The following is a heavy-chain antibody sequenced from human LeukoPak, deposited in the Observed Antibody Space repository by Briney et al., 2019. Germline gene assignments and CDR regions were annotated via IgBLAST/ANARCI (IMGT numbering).Heavy chain of an antibody. V-gene: IGHV3-11*01. D-gene: IGHD6-25*01. Sequence: PRGSLRLSCAASGFSFSDYYMNWIRQAPGKGLEWVSYSSSSGSSTYYADSVKGRFTISRDYAKNALFLQMNILRAEDTAVYYCTAAPNTTPGSLGHWGQGTLVTVSS. CDR2: SSSSGSST. CDR1: GFSFSDYY. CDR3: TAAPNTTPGSLGH. J-gene: IGHJ4*02.